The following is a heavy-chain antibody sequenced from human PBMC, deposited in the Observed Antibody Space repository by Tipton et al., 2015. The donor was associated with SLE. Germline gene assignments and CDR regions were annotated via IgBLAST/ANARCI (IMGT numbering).Heavy chain of an antibody. CDR3: ARVAYYDSSGYLFDY. CDR2: IYHSGST. J-gene: IGHJ4*02. Sequence: TLSLTCIVSGYSISSGFYWGWIRQPPGKGLEWIGSIYHSGSTNYNPSLKSRVTISVDTSKNQCSLKLSSVTAADTAVYYCARVAYYDSSGYLFDYWGQGTLVTVSS. D-gene: IGHD3-22*01. V-gene: IGHV4-38-2*02. CDR1: GYSISSGFY.